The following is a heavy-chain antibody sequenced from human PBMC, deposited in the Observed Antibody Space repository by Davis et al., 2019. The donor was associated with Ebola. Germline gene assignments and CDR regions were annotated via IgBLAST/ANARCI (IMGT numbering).Heavy chain of an antibody. Sequence: PSETLSLTCTVSGDSINSYYWTWIRQSPVKGLEWIGYVDGGGSTNYNPSLNNRVTISAHTSKNQFSLRLSSVTAADTAVYYCAKGQLVLDYWSQGILVTVSS. CDR1: GDSINSYY. J-gene: IGHJ4*02. CDR3: AKGQLVLDY. CDR2: VDGGGST. V-gene: IGHV4-59*01. D-gene: IGHD6-13*01.